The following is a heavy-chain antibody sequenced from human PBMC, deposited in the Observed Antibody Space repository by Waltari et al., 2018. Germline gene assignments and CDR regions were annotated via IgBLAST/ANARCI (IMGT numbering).Heavy chain of an antibody. CDR3: ARQDPKYQYAMAV. J-gene: IGHJ6*02. Sequence: EVQLVQSGAEVKKPGESRKISCKDSGYNFSTKWIGWVRQMPGRGLEWMGIIYPDDPEIRYSPSFQGQVTISADRSINTAYLEWRSLKASDTALYFCARQDPKYQYAMAVWGQGTSVTVS. CDR2: IYPDDPEI. CDR1: GYNFSTKW. V-gene: IGHV5-51*01. D-gene: IGHD2-2*01.